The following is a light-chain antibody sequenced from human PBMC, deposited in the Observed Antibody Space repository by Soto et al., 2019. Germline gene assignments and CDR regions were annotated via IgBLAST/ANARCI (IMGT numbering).Light chain of an antibody. CDR3: QQYNNWHLVT. J-gene: IGKJ4*01. Sequence: EIVMTQSPATLSVSPGERATLSCRASQSVSTYLAWYQQKPGQAPRLLIFGASTRATGIPARFSGSGSGSELTLTISSLQSEDFAVYSCQQYNNWHLVTFGGGTKLEIK. CDR2: GAS. CDR1: QSVSTY. V-gene: IGKV3-15*01.